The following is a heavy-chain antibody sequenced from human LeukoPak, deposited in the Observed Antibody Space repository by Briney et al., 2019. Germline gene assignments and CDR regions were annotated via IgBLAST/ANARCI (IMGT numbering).Heavy chain of an antibody. D-gene: IGHD4-17*01. CDR3: ARTHDYGDSRDAFDV. CDR1: GFIFSDYA. CDR2: ISDYGSNR. J-gene: IGHJ3*01. V-gene: IGHV3-30*04. Sequence: GGSLRLSCAASGFIFSDYAMDWVRQAPGKGLEWVAIISDYGSNRHYADSVRGRFTISRDNSKNTLYLQMNNLRAEDTAVYYCARTHDYGDSRDAFDVWGQGTMVAVSS.